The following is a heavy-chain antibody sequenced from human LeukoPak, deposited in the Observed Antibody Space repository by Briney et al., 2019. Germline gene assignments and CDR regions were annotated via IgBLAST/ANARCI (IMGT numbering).Heavy chain of an antibody. D-gene: IGHD6-13*01. J-gene: IGHJ6*03. CDR1: GYTFTGYY. Sequence: ASVKVSCKASGYTFTGYYLHWVRQAPGQGLEWVGWMNPNSGNTGYAQKFQGRVTITRNTSISTAYMELSSLRSEDTAVYYCARGRTFSSSWYRSDYYYYMDVWGKGTTVTVSS. CDR3: ARGRTFSSSWYRSDYYYYMDV. V-gene: IGHV1-8*03. CDR2: MNPNSGNT.